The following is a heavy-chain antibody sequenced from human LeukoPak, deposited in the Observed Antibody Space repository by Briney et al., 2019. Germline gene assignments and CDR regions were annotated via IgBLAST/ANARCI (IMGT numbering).Heavy chain of an antibody. CDR3: ARLGGVSLDY. D-gene: IGHD3-10*01. Sequence: SETLSLTCAVYGGSFCGYYWSGIRQPPPKGLEWIGDINHSGSTNYNPSLKSRVTISVDTSKNQFSLKLSSVTAADTAVYYCARLGGVSLDYWGQGTLVTVSS. CDR2: INHSGST. J-gene: IGHJ4*02. V-gene: IGHV4-34*01. CDR1: GGSFCGYY.